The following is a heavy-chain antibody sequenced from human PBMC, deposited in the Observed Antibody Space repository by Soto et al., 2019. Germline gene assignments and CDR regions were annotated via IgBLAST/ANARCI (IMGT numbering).Heavy chain of an antibody. CDR3: AKGPGSGITWYFDY. V-gene: IGHV3-23*01. CDR1: GFTFSSYA. D-gene: IGHD1-26*01. CDR2: ISGSGGST. J-gene: IGHJ4*02. Sequence: GGSLDLSCAASGFTFSSYAMSWVRQAPGKGLEWVSAISGSGGSTYYADSVKGRFTISRDNSKNTLYLQMNSLRAEDTAVYYCAKGPGSGITWYFDYWGQGTLVTVSS.